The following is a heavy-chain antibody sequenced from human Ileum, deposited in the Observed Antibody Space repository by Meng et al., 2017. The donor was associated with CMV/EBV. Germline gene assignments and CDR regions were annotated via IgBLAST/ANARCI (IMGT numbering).Heavy chain of an antibody. CDR1: GFTFDKYW. CDR2: ISGSGGTT. Sequence: GESLKISCAASGFTFDKYWMSWVRQAPGKGLEWVSAISGSGGTTYYADSVKGRFTISRDNSKNTLYLQMNSLRAEDTAVYYCAKGSLLSGAGWFDPWGQGTLVTVSS. J-gene: IGHJ5*02. CDR3: AKGSLLSGAGWFDP. D-gene: IGHD2-2*01. V-gene: IGHV3-23*01.